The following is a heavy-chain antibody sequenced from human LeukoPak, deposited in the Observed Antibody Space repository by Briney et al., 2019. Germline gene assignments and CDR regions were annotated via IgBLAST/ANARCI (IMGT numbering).Heavy chain of an antibody. CDR1: GFTFSSYG. J-gene: IGHJ6*03. CDR3: ARNTIPHYYYYYMDV. CDR2: ISGSGGST. D-gene: IGHD3-3*01. V-gene: IGHV3-23*01. Sequence: GGSLRLSCAASGFTFSSYGMSWVRQAPGKGLEWVSAISGSGGSTYYADSVKGRFTISRDNSKNTLYLQMNSLRAEDTAVYYCARNTIPHYYYYYMDVWGKGTTVTVSS.